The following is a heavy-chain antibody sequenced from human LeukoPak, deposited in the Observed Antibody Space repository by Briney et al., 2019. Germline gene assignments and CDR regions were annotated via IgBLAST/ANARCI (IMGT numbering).Heavy chain of an antibody. Sequence: SETLSLTCTVSGGSISSSSYYWGWIRQPPGKGLEWIGSIYYSGSTYYNPSLKSRVTISVDTSKNQFSLKLSSVTAADTAVYYCARGVAVATWFDPWGQGTLVTVST. CDR1: GGSISSSSYY. CDR2: IYYSGST. CDR3: ARGVAVATWFDP. V-gene: IGHV4-39*07. D-gene: IGHD6-19*01. J-gene: IGHJ5*02.